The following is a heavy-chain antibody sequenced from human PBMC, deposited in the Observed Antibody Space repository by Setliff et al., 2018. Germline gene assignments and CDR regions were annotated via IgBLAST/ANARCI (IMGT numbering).Heavy chain of an antibody. CDR3: ARDWRDYGAMGY. V-gene: IGHV3-23*05. CDR1: GFTFSSYS. D-gene: IGHD4-17*01. CDR2: IYTNGITT. Sequence: GGSLRLSCAASGFTFSSYSMNWVRQAPGKGLEWVSTIYTNGITTFYADAVKGRFTISRDNSKNTLRLQINGLRVEDTAVYYCARDWRDYGAMGYWGQGTLVTVSS. J-gene: IGHJ4*02.